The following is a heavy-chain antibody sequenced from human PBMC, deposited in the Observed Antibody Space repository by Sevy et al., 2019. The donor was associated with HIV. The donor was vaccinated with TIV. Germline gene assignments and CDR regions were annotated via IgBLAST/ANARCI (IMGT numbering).Heavy chain of an antibody. Sequence: GGSLRLSCAASGFTFSSYRMNWVRQAPGKGLEWVSSISSSSSYIYYADSVKGRFTISRDNAKNSLYLQMNSLRAEDTAVYYCARGNIAVAGVSFDYWGQGTLVTVSS. CDR3: ARGNIAVAGVSFDY. J-gene: IGHJ4*02. V-gene: IGHV3-21*01. CDR2: ISSSSSYI. D-gene: IGHD6-19*01. CDR1: GFTFSSYR.